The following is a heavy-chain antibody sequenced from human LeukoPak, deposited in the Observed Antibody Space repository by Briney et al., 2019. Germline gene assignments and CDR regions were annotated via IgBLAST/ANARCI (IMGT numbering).Heavy chain of an antibody. V-gene: IGHV4-4*07. Sequence: SETLSLTCTVSGGSINSYYWSWIRQPAGKGLAWIGRIYSSGSTNYNPSLKSRVSMSGDTSKNQFSLKLTSVTAADTAVYYCARGGKATVVTMWGQGILVTVSS. CDR3: ARGGKATVVTM. CDR1: GGSINSYY. CDR2: IYSSGST. J-gene: IGHJ4*02. D-gene: IGHD4-23*01.